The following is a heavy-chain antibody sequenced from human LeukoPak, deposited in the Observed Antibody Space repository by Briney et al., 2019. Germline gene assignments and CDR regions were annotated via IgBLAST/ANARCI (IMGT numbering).Heavy chain of an antibody. CDR2: INPSGGST. V-gene: IGHV1-46*01. D-gene: IGHD2-15*01. Sequence: GASVKVSCKASGYAFTRYYMHWVRQAPGQGLDWMGIINPSGGSTNYVQNFQGRVTMTRDTSTSTVYMELSSLRSEDTAVYYCARYCSGVSCYSGYDYWGQGTLVTVSS. CDR3: ARYCSGVSCYSGYDY. CDR1: GYAFTRYY. J-gene: IGHJ4*02.